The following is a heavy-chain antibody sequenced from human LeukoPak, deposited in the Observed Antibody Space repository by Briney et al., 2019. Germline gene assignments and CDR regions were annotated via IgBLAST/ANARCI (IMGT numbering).Heavy chain of an antibody. V-gene: IGHV1-2*02. D-gene: IGHD6-13*01. CDR3: GRDPGNSWFFDY. CDR2: INPNSGGT. CDR1: GYTFSGNH. Sequence: ASVKVSCKASGYTFSGNHMHWVRQAPGQGLEWMGWINPNSGGTNYAPKLQGRVTMTRDTSTSTAYMELSRLTSDDTAVYYCGRDPGNSWFFDYWGRGTLVTVSS. J-gene: IGHJ4*02.